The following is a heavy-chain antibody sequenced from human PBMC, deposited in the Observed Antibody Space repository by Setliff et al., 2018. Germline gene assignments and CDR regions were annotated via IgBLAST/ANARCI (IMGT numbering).Heavy chain of an antibody. CDR2: IIPILGIA. V-gene: IGHV1-69*10. Sequence: SVKVSCKASGGTFSSYAISWVRQAPGQGLEWMGGIIPILGIANYAQKSQGRVTITTDESTSTAYMELSSLRSEDTAVYYCARLGGDYWAGYYYYYMNVWGKGTTVTVSS. J-gene: IGHJ6*03. D-gene: IGHD4-17*01. CDR3: ARLGGDYWAGYYYYYMNV. CDR1: GGTFSSYA.